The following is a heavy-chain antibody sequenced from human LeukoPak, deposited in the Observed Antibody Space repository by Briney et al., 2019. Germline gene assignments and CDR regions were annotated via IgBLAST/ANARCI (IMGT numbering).Heavy chain of an antibody. V-gene: IGHV1-69*06. Sequence: SVKVSCKAFGGTFSSYAISWVRQAPGQRLEWMGGIIPIFGTANYAQKFQGRVTITADKSTSTAYMELSSLRSEDTAVYYCARSRYDILTGYDYWGQGTLVTVSS. CDR3: ARSRYDILTGYDY. CDR2: IIPIFGTA. CDR1: GGTFSSYA. D-gene: IGHD3-9*01. J-gene: IGHJ4*02.